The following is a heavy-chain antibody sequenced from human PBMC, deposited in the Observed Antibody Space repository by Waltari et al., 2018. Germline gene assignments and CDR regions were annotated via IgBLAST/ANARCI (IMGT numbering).Heavy chain of an antibody. Sequence: QLQLQESGPGLVKPSETLSLTCTVSAGSLSSSSSYWGWLRQPPGKGLAWIGSIYDSGSTYYNPSLKSRVTISVDTSKNQFSLKLSSVTAADTAVYYCATHYYDSRDDAFDIWGQGTMVTVSS. D-gene: IGHD3-22*01. CDR2: IYDSGST. CDR3: ATHYYDSRDDAFDI. J-gene: IGHJ3*02. CDR1: AGSLSSSSSY. V-gene: IGHV4-39*01.